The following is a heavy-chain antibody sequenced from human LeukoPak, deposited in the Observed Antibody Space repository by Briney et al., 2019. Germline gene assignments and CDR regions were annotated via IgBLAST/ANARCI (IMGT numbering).Heavy chain of an antibody. CDR1: GFAFSTYW. CDR3: ARGGRGWFDP. D-gene: IGHD1-26*01. Sequence: GGSLRLSCVASGFAFSTYWMTWVRQAPGKGLEWVANINQDGRHRYFVNSVEGRFSISRDNAKNSLYLQIDSLRADDTAVYYWARGGRGWFDPWGQGTLVTVSS. CDR2: INQDGRHR. V-gene: IGHV3-7*01. J-gene: IGHJ5*02.